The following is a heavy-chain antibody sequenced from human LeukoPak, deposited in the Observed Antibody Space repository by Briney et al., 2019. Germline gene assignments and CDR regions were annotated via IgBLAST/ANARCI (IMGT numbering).Heavy chain of an antibody. D-gene: IGHD2-2*01. V-gene: IGHV5-51*01. CDR3: ARPKGYCSSTSCSYFDY. Sequence: GESLKISCKGSGYSFTSYWIGWVRQMPGKGLEWMGIIYPGDSDTRYSPSFQGQVTISADKSISTAYLQWSSLKASDTAMYYCARPKGYCSSTSCSYFDYWGQGTLVTVSS. CDR1: GYSFTSYW. CDR2: IYPGDSDT. J-gene: IGHJ4*02.